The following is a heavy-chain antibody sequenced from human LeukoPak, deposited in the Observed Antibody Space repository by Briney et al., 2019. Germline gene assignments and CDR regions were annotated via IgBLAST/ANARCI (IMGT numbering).Heavy chain of an antibody. Sequence: SQTLSLTCTVSGVSISSGGYYWSWIRQHPGKGLEWIGYIYYSGSTYYNPSLKSRVTISVDTSKNQFSLKLSSVTAADTAVYYCATNEDYDSSGNAFDIWGQGTMVTVSS. V-gene: IGHV4-31*03. D-gene: IGHD3-22*01. CDR2: IYYSGST. CDR1: GVSISSGGYY. J-gene: IGHJ3*02. CDR3: ATNEDYDSSGNAFDI.